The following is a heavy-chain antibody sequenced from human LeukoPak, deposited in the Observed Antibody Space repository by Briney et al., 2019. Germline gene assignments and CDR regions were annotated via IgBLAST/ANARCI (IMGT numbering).Heavy chain of an antibody. Sequence: PSETLSLTCTVSGGSISSYYWSWIRQPAGKGLEWIGRIYTSGSTNYNPSLKSRVTMSVDTSKNHFSLTLSSVTAADTAVYYCAKGALGVFYAFEFWGPGKMVTVFS. J-gene: IGHJ3*01. CDR3: AKGALGVFYAFEF. V-gene: IGHV4-4*07. CDR2: IYTSGST. CDR1: GGSISSYY. D-gene: IGHD1-26*01.